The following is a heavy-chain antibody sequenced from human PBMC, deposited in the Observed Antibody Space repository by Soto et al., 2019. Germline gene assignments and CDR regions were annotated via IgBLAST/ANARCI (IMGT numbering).Heavy chain of an antibody. V-gene: IGHV4-31*03. J-gene: IGHJ4*02. D-gene: IGHD6-13*01. Sequence: VQLQESGPGLVKPSQTLSLTCSVSGDSISSDGYYWSWIRQYPGKGLEWVGYIDYSGSTYYNSSLKSRLTISADMSKNQFSLKLRSVTAADTAVYYCARVTPAAGTPYWGQGTLVTVSS. CDR1: GDSISSDGYY. CDR3: ARVTPAAGTPY. CDR2: IDYSGST.